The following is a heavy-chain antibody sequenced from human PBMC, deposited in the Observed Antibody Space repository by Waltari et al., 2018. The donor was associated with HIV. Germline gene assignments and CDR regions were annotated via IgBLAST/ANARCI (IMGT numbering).Heavy chain of an antibody. J-gene: IGHJ5*02. V-gene: IGHV4-59*01. D-gene: IGHD6-13*01. CDR2: IYYSGSH. CDR3: ARGGLIAAAGGGERRLDP. CDR1: GDSISSSC. Sequence: QVQLQESGPGLVKPSETLSLTCAVSGDSISSSCWSWIRQTPGKGLEWIGYIYYSGSHNHHPPLRNRVTISLDTSKNQFSLKMTSVTVADTALYYCARGGLIAAAGGGERRLDPWGQGTLVTVSS.